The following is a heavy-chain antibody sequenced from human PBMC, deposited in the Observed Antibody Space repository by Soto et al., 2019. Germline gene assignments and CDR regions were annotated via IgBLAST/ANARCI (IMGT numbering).Heavy chain of an antibody. CDR2: IDPSDSYT. CDR1: GYSFTSYW. CDR3: ARHALPGGIAVAYGMDV. V-gene: IGHV5-10-1*01. D-gene: IGHD6-19*01. J-gene: IGHJ6*02. Sequence: GESLKISCNGSGYSFTSYWISWVRQMPGKGLEWMGRIDPSDSYTNYSPSFQGHVTISADKSISTAYLQWSSLKASDTAMYYCARHALPGGIAVAYGMDVWGQGTTVTVSS.